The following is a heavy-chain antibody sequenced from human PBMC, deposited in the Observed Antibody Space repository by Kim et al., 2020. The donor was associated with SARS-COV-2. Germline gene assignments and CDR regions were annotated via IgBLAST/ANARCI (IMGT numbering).Heavy chain of an antibody. Sequence: ASVKVSCKASGYMFINYDINWVRQATGQGLEWMGWMNPKSGDTGYAPKFLGRVTMTRNTSEGTAYLELSTLRSEDTAVYYCAGGWEVSNWNYGINYYYSVDVWGQGTTVTVSS. CDR1: GYMFINYD. D-gene: IGHD1-7*01. CDR3: AGGWEVSNWNYGINYYYSVDV. J-gene: IGHJ6*02. CDR2: MNPKSGDT. V-gene: IGHV1-8*01.